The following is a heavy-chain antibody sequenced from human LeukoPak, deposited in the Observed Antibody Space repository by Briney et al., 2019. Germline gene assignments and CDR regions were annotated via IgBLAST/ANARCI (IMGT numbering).Heavy chain of an antibody. CDR1: GYTFTGYY. CDR3: ARDREQLWHPFDY. Sequence: ASVKVSCKASGYTFTGYYMHWVRQAPGQGLEWMGWINPNSGGTNYAQKFQGRVTMNRDTSISTAYMELSRLRSDDTAVYYCARDREQLWHPFDYWGQGTLVTVSS. V-gene: IGHV1-2*02. CDR2: INPNSGGT. D-gene: IGHD5-18*01. J-gene: IGHJ4*02.